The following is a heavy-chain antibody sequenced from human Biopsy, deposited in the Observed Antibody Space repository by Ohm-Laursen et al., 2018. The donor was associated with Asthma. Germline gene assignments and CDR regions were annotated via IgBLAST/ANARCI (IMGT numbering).Heavy chain of an antibody. Sequence: ASVKVSCKVSGGTFSSNSINWVRQAPGQGLEWMGGLIPVLGTPDHAQMFEGRVTITADESTSTAYMELSSLSSEDTAVYYCARGYSGSDRIVYYYSGLEVWGQGTTVTVSS. J-gene: IGHJ6*02. D-gene: IGHD5-12*01. CDR1: GGTFSSNS. CDR2: LIPVLGTP. V-gene: IGHV1-69*13. CDR3: ARGYSGSDRIVYYYSGLEV.